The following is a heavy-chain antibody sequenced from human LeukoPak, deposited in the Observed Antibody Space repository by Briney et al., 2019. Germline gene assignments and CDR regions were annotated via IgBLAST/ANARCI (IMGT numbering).Heavy chain of an antibody. Sequence: GGSLRLSCAASGITISSNHMTWVRQAPGKGLEWVSVIYDGGSTSYADSVKGGFIISRDNSKNTLYLQMNSLRGEDTAVYYCARFYGVPGGWFDPWGQGTLVTVSS. CDR2: IYDGGST. D-gene: IGHD4-17*01. J-gene: IGHJ5*02. CDR3: ARFYGVPGGWFDP. CDR1: GITISSNH. V-gene: IGHV3-66*01.